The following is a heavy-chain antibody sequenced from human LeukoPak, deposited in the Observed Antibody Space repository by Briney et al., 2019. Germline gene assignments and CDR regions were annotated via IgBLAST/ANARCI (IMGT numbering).Heavy chain of an antibody. CDR3: ARSVVVTAISLYYFDY. J-gene: IGHJ4*02. V-gene: IGHV3-30*03. Sequence: GRSLRLSCAASGFTFSSYGMHWVRQAPGKGLEWVAVISYDGSNKYYADSVKGRFTISRDNSKNTLYLQMNSLRAEDTAVYYCARSVVVTAISLYYFDYWGQGTLVTVSS. D-gene: IGHD2-21*02. CDR1: GFTFSSYG. CDR2: ISYDGSNK.